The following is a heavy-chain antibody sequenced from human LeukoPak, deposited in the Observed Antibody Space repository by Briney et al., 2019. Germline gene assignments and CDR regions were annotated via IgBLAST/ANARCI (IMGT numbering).Heavy chain of an antibody. CDR3: AKRRGGSYYDAFDI. D-gene: IGHD1-26*01. J-gene: IGHJ3*02. V-gene: IGHV3-23*01. Sequence: GGSLRLSCAASGFTFSSYAMSWVRQAPGKGLKWVSAISFSGGSTYYADSVKGRFTISRDNSKNTLYLQMNSLRADDTAVYYCAKRRGGSYYDAFDILGQGTMVTVSS. CDR1: GFTFSSYA. CDR2: ISFSGGST.